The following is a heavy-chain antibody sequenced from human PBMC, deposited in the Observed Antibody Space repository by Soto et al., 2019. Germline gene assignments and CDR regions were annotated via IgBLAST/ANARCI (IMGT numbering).Heavy chain of an antibody. CDR3: AGGRYYYYYGMDV. CDR1: GGSFSGYY. CDR2: INHRGST. Sequence: SETLSLTCAVYGGSFSGYYWSWIRQPPGKGLEWIGEINHRGSTNYNPSLKSRVTISVDTSKNQFSLKLSSVTAADTAVYYCAGGRYYYYYGMDVWGQGTTVTVSS. J-gene: IGHJ6*02. V-gene: IGHV4-34*01.